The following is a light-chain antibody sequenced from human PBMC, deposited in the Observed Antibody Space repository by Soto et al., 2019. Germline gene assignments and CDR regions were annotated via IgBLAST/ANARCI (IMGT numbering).Light chain of an antibody. CDR2: DAS. Sequence: EIVLTQSPATLSVSPGGGATLSCRASQSVRSSNLAWFQQKPGQAPRLLIFDASFRATGIPDRFSGSGSGADFTLTISRLEAEDFAVYYCQHYGTSTWTFGQGTKVDIK. CDR3: QHYGTSTWT. J-gene: IGKJ1*01. V-gene: IGKV3-20*01. CDR1: QSVRSSN.